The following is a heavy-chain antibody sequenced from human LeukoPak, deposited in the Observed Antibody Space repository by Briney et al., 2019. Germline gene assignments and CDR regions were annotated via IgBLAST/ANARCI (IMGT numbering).Heavy chain of an antibody. CDR3: ARGGFYYGSGSYSAY. D-gene: IGHD3-10*01. J-gene: IGHJ4*02. V-gene: IGHV3-64*01. CDR1: GFTFSSYA. Sequence: GGSLRLSCAASGFTFSSYAMHWVRQAPGKGLEYVSAISSNGGSTYYANSVKGRFTISRDNSKNTLYLQMGSLRAEDMAVYYCARGGFYYGSGSYSAYWGQGTLVTVSS. CDR2: ISSNGGST.